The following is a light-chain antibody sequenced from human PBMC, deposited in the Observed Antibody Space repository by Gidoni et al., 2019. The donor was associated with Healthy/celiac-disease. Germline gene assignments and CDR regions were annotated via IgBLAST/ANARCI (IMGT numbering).Light chain of an antibody. V-gene: IGKV3-11*01. Sequence: EIVLTQSPATLSLSPGERATLSCRASQSVSSYLAWYQQKPGQAPRLLIYDASNRATGIPARFSGSGSGTDFPLTFSSLEPEDFAVYYCQQRSNWPTFGGGTKVEIK. CDR1: QSVSSY. CDR2: DAS. CDR3: QQRSNWPT. J-gene: IGKJ4*01.